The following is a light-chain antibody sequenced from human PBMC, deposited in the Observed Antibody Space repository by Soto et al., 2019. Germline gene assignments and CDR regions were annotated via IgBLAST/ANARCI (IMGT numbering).Light chain of an antibody. CDR2: DAS. V-gene: IGKV3-11*01. Sequence: EIVLTQSPATLSLSPGERATLSCRASQSVRSSLAWYQQQPDQAPRLLIYDASNRVTGIPARFSGSGSGTDFTLTISSLEPKDFAVYYCQQRSNWPGTFGQGTKVDIK. CDR1: QSVRSS. J-gene: IGKJ1*01. CDR3: QQRSNWPGT.